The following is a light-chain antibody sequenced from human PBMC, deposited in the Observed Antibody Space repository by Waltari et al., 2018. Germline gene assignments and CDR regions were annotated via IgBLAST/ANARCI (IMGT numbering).Light chain of an antibody. CDR3: QQYNTYPLT. J-gene: IGKJ4*01. CDR2: KAS. V-gene: IGKV1-5*03. Sequence: DIQMTQSPSTLSASVGDRITITGRASQSISSWLAWSQKKPGKAPNFLIYKASSLESGVPSRFSGSGSGTEFTLTISSLQPDDFATYYCQQYNTYPLTFGGGTKVEIK. CDR1: QSISSW.